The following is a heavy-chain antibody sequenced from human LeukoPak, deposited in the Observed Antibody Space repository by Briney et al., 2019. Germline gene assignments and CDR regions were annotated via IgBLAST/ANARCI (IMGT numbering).Heavy chain of an antibody. J-gene: IGHJ5*02. Sequence: GGSLKLSCAASGFTFNKYAMTWVRQAPGQGLEWVSGLSDRGASTFYAESVRGRFTISRDNSKNMLYLHINSLRAEDTAVYYCAKDARTGVWNIGDSWFDPWGQGTLVTVSS. CDR2: LSDRGAST. CDR1: GFTFNKYA. CDR3: AKDARTGVWNIGDSWFDP. D-gene: IGHD2/OR15-2a*01. V-gene: IGHV3-23*01.